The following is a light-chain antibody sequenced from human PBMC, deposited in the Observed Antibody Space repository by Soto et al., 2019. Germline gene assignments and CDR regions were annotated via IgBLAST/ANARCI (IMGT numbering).Light chain of an antibody. CDR2: KAS. CDR1: QTISSW. J-gene: IGKJ1*01. Sequence: VIGGRRASQTISSWLAWYQQKPGKAPKLLIYKASTLKSGVPSRFSCIGPGTEIALSLRTLHPDYFATPICQRPCTSAGTVARGTKVDIK. V-gene: IGKV1-5*03. CDR3: QRPCTSAGT.